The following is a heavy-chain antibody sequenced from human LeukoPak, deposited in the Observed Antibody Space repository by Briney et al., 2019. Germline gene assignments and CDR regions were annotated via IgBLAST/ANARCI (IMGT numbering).Heavy chain of an antibody. CDR3: ARVRTTVTTFDAFDI. CDR1: GFTFSSYW. J-gene: IGHJ3*02. D-gene: IGHD4-17*01. V-gene: IGHV3-7*01. CDR2: IKQDGSEK. Sequence: GGSLRLSCAPSGFTFSSYWMSWVRHAPGKGLEWVANIKQDGSEKYYVDSVKGRFTISRDNAKNSLYLQMNSLRAEDTAVYYCARVRTTVTTFDAFDIWGQGTMVTVSS.